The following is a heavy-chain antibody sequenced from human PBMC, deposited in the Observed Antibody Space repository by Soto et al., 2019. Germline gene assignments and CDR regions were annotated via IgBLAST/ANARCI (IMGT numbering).Heavy chain of an antibody. CDR2: INHSGST. D-gene: IGHD2-2*01. Sequence: QVQLQQWGAGLLKPSETLSLTCAVYGGSFSGYYWSWIRQPPGKGLEWIGEINHSGSTNYNPSLKSRVTISVDTSKTQFSLKLSSVTAADTAVYYCARVGVGPAAPRLRWFDPWGQGTLVTVSS. CDR3: ARVGVGPAAPRLRWFDP. J-gene: IGHJ5*02. CDR1: GGSFSGYY. V-gene: IGHV4-34*01.